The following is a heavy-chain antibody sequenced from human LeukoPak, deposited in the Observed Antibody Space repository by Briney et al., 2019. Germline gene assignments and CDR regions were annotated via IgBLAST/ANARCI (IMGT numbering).Heavy chain of an antibody. CDR1: GFTFSSYA. D-gene: IGHD6-19*01. CDR3: AKVLAVPPYYFDY. Sequence: GGSLRLSCAASGFTFSSYAMSWVRQAPGKGLEWVSAISGSGGSTYYADSVKGRSTISRDNSKNTLYLQMNSLRAEDTAVYYCAKVLAVPPYYFDYWGQGTLVTVSS. J-gene: IGHJ4*02. CDR2: ISGSGGST. V-gene: IGHV3-23*01.